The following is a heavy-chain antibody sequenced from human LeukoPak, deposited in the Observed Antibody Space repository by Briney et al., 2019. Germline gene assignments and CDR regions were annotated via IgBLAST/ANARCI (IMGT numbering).Heavy chain of an antibody. CDR1: GFTVSSNY. Sequence: GGSLRLSCAASGFTVSSNYMSWVRQAPGKGLEWVSVIYSGGSTYYADSVKGRFTISRDNSKNTLYLQMNSLRAGDTAVYYCARRGGGKYFDYWGQGTLVTVSS. D-gene: IGHD3-16*01. V-gene: IGHV3-53*01. J-gene: IGHJ4*02. CDR3: ARRGGGKYFDY. CDR2: IYSGGST.